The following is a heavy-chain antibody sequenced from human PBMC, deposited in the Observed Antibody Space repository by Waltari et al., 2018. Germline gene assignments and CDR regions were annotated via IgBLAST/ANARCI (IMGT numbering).Heavy chain of an antibody. CDR1: GGTFSSYR. V-gene: IGHV1-69*01. CDR3: ARERNLCTNGVCDGGEFDS. CDR2: VYPLYSSS. J-gene: IGHJ4*02. D-gene: IGHD2-8*01. Sequence: QVQLVQSGAEVRKPGSSVKVSCQASGGTFSSYRINWVRQAPGQGLEWMGGVYPLYSSSTYEQSFAGRATITGDEATTAAYMDLSSLRSDDTAVYYAARERNLCTNGVCDGGEFDSWGRGSLVAVSS.